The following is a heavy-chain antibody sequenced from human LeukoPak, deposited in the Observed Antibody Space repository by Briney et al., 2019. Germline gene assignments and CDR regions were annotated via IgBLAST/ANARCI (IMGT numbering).Heavy chain of an antibody. D-gene: IGHD4-17*01. CDR3: ARVAYGDNFDY. CDR2: IYYSGST. CDR1: GGSISSSSYY. J-gene: IGHJ4*02. V-gene: IGHV4-39*07. Sequence: SETLSLTCTVSGGSISSSSYYWGWIRQPPGKGLEWIGSIYYSGSTYYNPSLKSRVTISVDTSKNQFSLKLSSVTAADTAVYYCARVAYGDNFDYWGQGTLVTVSS.